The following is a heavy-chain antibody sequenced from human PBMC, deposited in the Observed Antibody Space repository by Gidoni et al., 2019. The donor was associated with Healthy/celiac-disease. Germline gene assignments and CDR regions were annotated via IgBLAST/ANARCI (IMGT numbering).Heavy chain of an antibody. D-gene: IGHD6-19*01. CDR2: ISYDGSNK. V-gene: IGHV3-30*18. CDR1: GFTFSSYG. CDR3: AKDVIAVAGKLSYGMDV. J-gene: IGHJ6*02. Sequence: GESGGGVVQPGRSLRLSCAASGFTFSSYGMHWVRQAPGKGLEWVAVISYDGSNKYYADSVKGRFTISRDNSKNTLYLQMNSLRAEDTAVYYCAKDVIAVAGKLSYGMDVWGQGTTVTVSS.